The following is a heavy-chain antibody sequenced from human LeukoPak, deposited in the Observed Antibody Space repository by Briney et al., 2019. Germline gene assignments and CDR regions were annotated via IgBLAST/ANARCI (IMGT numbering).Heavy chain of an antibody. Sequence: PGESLRLSCAASGFTFSSHAMSWVRQAPGKGLEWVSAISGSGGSTYYAASVKGRFTISRDNSKNTLYLQMNSLRAEDTAVYYCAKGLPHYYDSSGWWDYWGQGTLVTVSS. CDR3: AKGLPHYYDSSGWWDY. V-gene: IGHV3-23*01. CDR1: GFTFSSHA. CDR2: ISGSGGST. D-gene: IGHD3-22*01. J-gene: IGHJ4*02.